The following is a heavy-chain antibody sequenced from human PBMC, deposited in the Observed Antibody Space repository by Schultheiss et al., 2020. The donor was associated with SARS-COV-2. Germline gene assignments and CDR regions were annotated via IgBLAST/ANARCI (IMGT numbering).Heavy chain of an antibody. Sequence: SETLSLTCTVSGGSISSGGYYWSWIRQPPGKGLEWIGSIYYSGSTYYNPSLKSRVTISVDTSKNQFSLKLSSVTAADTAVYYCARGLPTTVTTHEADVWGQGTTVTVSS. CDR3: ARGLPTTVTTHEADV. J-gene: IGHJ6*02. CDR2: IYYSGST. V-gene: IGHV4-39*07. CDR1: GGSISSGGYY. D-gene: IGHD4-17*01.